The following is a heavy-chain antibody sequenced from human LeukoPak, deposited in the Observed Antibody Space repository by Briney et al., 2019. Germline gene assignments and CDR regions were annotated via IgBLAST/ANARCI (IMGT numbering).Heavy chain of an antibody. Sequence: ASVKVSCKASGYTFTSYYMHWVRQAPGQGLEWMGIINPSGGSTSYAQKFQGRVTMTRDTSTSTVYMELSSLRSEDTAVYYCARGNYDNTGYYYSAFDYWGQGTLVTVSS. V-gene: IGHV1-46*01. J-gene: IGHJ4*02. CDR1: GYTFTSYY. CDR3: ARGNYDNTGYYYSAFDY. CDR2: INPSGGST. D-gene: IGHD3-22*01.